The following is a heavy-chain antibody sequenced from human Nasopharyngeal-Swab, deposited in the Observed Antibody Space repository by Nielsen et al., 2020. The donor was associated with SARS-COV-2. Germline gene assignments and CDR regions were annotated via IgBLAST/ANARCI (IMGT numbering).Heavy chain of an antibody. CDR2: INSDGSST. V-gene: IGHV3-74*01. CDR3: ARWSSSWSLVT. J-gene: IGHJ4*02. CDR1: GFTFSSYW. D-gene: IGHD6-13*01. Sequence: GGSLRLSCAASGFTFSSYWMHWVRQAPGKGLVWVSRINSDGSSTSYADSVKGRFTISRDNAKNTPYLQMNSLRAEDTAVYYCARWSSSWSLVTWGQGTLVTVSS.